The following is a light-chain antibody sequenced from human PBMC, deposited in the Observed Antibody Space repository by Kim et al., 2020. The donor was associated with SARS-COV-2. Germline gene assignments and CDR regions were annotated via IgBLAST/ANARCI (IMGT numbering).Light chain of an antibody. CDR2: DVT. Sequence: QSVLTQPASVSGSPGQSITISCTGTSSDVGGYNSVSWYQQHPGKAPKLMIYDVTKRPSGVSNRFSGSKSGNTASLTISGLQAEDEADYYCSSYTSSNTVFGGGTQLTVL. J-gene: IGLJ2*01. CDR3: SSYTSSNTV. CDR1: SSDVGGYNS. V-gene: IGLV2-14*01.